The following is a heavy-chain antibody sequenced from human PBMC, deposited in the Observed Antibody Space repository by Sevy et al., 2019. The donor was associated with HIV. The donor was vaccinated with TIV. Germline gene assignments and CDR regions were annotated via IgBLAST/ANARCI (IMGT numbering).Heavy chain of an antibody. J-gene: IGHJ4*02. D-gene: IGHD3-16*02. CDR3: AIHLGDYVWGSYRFDY. CDR1: GLTFINYA. CDR2: ISGGGGNI. V-gene: IGHV3-23*01. Sequence: GGSLRLSCAASGLTFINYAMSWVRQAPGKGLEWISAISGGGGNIYNAASVQGRFTISRDNSKNTLYLQMNSLTDGDTAVYYCAIHLGDYVWGSYRFDYWGQGTLVTVSS.